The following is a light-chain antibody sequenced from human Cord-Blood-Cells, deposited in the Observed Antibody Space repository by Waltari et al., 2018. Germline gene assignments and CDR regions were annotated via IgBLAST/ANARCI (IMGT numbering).Light chain of an antibody. J-gene: IGKJ3*01. Sequence: SPSSLSASVGDRVTITCQASQDISNYLNWYQQKPGKAPKLLIYDASNLETGVPSRFSGSGSGTDFTFTISSLQPEDIATYYCQQYDNLQFTFGPGTKVDIK. V-gene: IGKV1-33*01. CDR3: QQYDNLQFT. CDR2: DAS. CDR1: QDISNY.